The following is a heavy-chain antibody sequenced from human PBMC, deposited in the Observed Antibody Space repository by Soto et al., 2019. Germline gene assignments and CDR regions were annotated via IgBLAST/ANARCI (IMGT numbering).Heavy chain of an antibody. CDR1: GFTFSSYA. CDR3: AKAGTAVAGTFWLDYLKY. J-gene: IGHJ4*02. CDR2: ISGSGGST. D-gene: IGHD6-19*01. V-gene: IGHV3-23*01. Sequence: QTGGSLRLSCAASGFTFSSYAMSWVRQAPGKGPEWVSAISGSGGSTYYADSVKGRFTISRDNSQNTLYLQMNSLRAEDTAVYYCAKAGTAVAGTFWLDYLKYWGQGTLVTVSS.